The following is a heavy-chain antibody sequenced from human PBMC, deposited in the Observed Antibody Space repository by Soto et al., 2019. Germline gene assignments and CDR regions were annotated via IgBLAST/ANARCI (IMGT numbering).Heavy chain of an antibody. CDR3: ARHSYDSGGYYFALGLDV. J-gene: IGHJ6*02. Sequence: PSATLSLTCAVSGGSIGSYYWTWIRQPPGKGLEWIGHIYYTGSTNYNPSLKSRVTISIDTSENQSSRNLHSGTAADTAVYYCARHSYDSGGYYFALGLDVWGPGTTVTVSS. V-gene: IGHV4-59*01. CDR2: IYYTGST. D-gene: IGHD3-22*01. CDR1: GGSIGSYY.